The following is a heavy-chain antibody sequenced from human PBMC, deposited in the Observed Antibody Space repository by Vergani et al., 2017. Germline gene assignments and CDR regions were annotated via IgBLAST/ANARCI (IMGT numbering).Heavy chain of an antibody. CDR2: LLCSGTA. J-gene: IGHJ3*01. D-gene: IGHD5-24*01. V-gene: IGHV4-39*01. CDR3: ARPLREGRDGYVTGAFDL. CDR1: GVSIRTTSYY. Sequence: QLQLQESGPGLVKPSETLPLTCSVSGVSIRTTSYYWGWLRQSPGKGLEWIGSLLCSGTAYYNPSLKSRVTISADTSKNQFSLRLNSVTAADTAVYSCARPLREGRDGYVTGAFDLWGQGTVVIVSS.